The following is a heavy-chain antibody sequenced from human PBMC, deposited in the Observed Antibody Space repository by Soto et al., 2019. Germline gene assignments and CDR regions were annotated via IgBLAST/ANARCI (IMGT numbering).Heavy chain of an antibody. CDR2: IRTKPNSYET. CDR3: TSSNLYY. CDR1: GFTFNCSV. V-gene: IGHV3-73*01. J-gene: IGHJ4*02. Sequence: GGSLRLSCAASGFTFNCSVIHWVRQASGKGLEWVGRIRTKPNSYETAYVASVKGRFTISRDDSKNTAYLQMNSLKTDDTAVYYCTSSNLYYWGQGTLVTVSS.